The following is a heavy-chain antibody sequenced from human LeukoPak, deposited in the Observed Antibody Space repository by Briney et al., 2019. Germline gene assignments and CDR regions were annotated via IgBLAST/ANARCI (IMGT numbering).Heavy chain of an antibody. CDR1: GFTLSSFA. CDR2: SRGGGAAT. D-gene: IGHD4-17*01. CDR3: GRDPNGDYVGAFEF. V-gene: IGHV3-23*01. Sequence: SGGSLRLSCAASGFTLSSFAMTWVRQSPGKGLEWVSSSRGGGAATGYADSVRGRFTIFRENSKNTLYLQMNSLRAEDSAVYFCGRDPNGDYVGAFEFWGQGTLVTVSS. J-gene: IGHJ3*01.